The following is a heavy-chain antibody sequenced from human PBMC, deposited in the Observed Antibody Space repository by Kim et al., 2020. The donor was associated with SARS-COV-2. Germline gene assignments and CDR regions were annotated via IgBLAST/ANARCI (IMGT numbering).Heavy chain of an antibody. D-gene: IGHD3-9*01. Sequence: GGSLRPSCAASGFTFSNAWMSWVRQAPGKGLEWVGRIKSKTDGGTTDYAAPVKGRFTISRDDSKNTLYLQMNSLKTEDTAVYYCTTLYYDILTGPYPIDFWGQGTLVTVSS. CDR3: TTLYYDILTGPYPIDF. CDR1: GFTFSNAW. J-gene: IGHJ4*02. CDR2: IKSKTDGGTT. V-gene: IGHV3-15*01.